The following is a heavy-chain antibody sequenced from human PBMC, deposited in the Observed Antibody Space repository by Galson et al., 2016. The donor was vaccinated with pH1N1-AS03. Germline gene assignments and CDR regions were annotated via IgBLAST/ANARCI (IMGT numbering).Heavy chain of an antibody. CDR2: ISGSGNNT. CDR3: AKDKGLGGGSCYQY. V-gene: IGHV3-23*01. CDR1: GFTFGSFA. J-gene: IGHJ4*02. Sequence: SLRLSCAASGFTFGSFAMSWVRLAPGKGLEWVSAISGSGNNTYYGDSVKGRLTISRDNSKNMLYLQMNSLRAEDTAVYYCAKDKGLGGGSCYQYWGQGTLVTVSS. D-gene: IGHD2-15*01.